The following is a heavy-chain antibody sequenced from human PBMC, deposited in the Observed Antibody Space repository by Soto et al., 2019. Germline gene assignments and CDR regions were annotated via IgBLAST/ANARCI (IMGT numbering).Heavy chain of an antibody. CDR2: INAGNGNT. D-gene: IGHD2-2*01. CDR3: ARDIGNPDIVVVPAATKNWFDP. CDR1: GYTFTSYA. V-gene: IGHV1-3*01. J-gene: IGHJ5*02. Sequence: ASVKVSCKASGYTFTSYAMHWVRQAPGQRLEWMRWINAGNGNTKYSQKFQGRVTITRDTSASTAYMELSSLRSEDTAVYYCARDIGNPDIVVVPAATKNWFDPWGQGTLVTVSS.